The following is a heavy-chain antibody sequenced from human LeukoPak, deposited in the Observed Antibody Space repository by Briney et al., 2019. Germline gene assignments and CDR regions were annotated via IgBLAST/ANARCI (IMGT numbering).Heavy chain of an antibody. CDR3: AKGGSFSFAGYFDY. CDR2: ISGSGGTT. V-gene: IGHV3-23*01. D-gene: IGHD1-26*01. Sequence: PGGSLRLSCAASGFTFSSYAMSWVRQAPGKGLEWVSPISGSGGTTYYADSVKGQFTVSRDNSKNTLYLQMNSLRAEDTAVYYCAKGGSFSFAGYFDYWGQGTLVTVSS. J-gene: IGHJ4*02. CDR1: GFTFSSYA.